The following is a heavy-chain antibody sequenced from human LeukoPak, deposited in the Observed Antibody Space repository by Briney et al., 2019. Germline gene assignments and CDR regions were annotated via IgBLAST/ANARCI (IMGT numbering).Heavy chain of an antibody. D-gene: IGHD5-12*01. Sequence: SETLSLTCAVYGGSFSGYYWSWIRQPPGKGLEWIGEINHSGSTNYNPSLKSRVTISVDTSKNQFSLKLSSVTAADTAVYYCARDGTYSGYDYGWFDPWGQGTLVTVSS. V-gene: IGHV4-34*01. CDR3: ARDGTYSGYDYGWFDP. J-gene: IGHJ5*02. CDR1: GGSFSGYY. CDR2: INHSGST.